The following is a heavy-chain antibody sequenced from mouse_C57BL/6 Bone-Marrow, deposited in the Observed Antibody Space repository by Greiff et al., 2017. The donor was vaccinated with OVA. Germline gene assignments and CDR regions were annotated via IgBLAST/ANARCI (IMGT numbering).Heavy chain of an antibody. D-gene: IGHD1-1*01. Sequence: VQLQQSGPVLVKPGASVKMSCKASGYTFTDYYMNWVKQSHGKSLEWIGVINPYNGGTSYNQKFKGKATLTVDKSSSTAYMELNSLTSEDSAVYYCARSIALYYYGRSPFAYWGQGTLVTVSA. CDR3: ARSIALYYYGRSPFAY. J-gene: IGHJ3*01. V-gene: IGHV1-19*01. CDR1: GYTFTDYY. CDR2: INPYNGGT.